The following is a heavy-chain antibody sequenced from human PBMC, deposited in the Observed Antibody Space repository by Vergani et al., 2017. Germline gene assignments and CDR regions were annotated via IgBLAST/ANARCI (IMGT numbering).Heavy chain of an antibody. V-gene: IGHV4-59*01. D-gene: IGHD3-10*01. CDR2: IYYSGST. Sequence: QVQLQESGPGLVKPSETLSLTCTVSGGSISSYYWSWIRQPPGKGMEWIGYIYYSGSTNYNPSIKSRVTISVDTSKNQFSLKLSSVTAADTAVYYCARESYSAFDIWGQGTMVTVSS. CDR1: GGSISSYY. J-gene: IGHJ3*02. CDR3: ARESYSAFDI.